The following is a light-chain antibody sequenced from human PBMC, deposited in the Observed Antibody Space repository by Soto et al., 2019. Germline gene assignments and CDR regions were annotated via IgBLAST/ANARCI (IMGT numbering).Light chain of an antibody. V-gene: IGKV1-5*01. CDR1: ESIRTW. J-gene: IGKJ1*01. CDR3: QQYHNYPRT. Sequence: DIQMTPSPSTLSASIGDRVTITCRASESIRTWLAWYQHKPGKAPKFLIYDASSLESGVPSRFSGSGSGTEFTLTISNLQPDDFATYFCQQYHNYPRTFGQGTKVDVK. CDR2: DAS.